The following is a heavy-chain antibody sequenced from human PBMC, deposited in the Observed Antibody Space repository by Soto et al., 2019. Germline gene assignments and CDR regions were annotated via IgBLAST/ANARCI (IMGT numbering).Heavy chain of an antibody. Sequence: QVQLVQSGAEVKKPGASVKVSCKAFGYTFTSYDINWVRQATGQGLEWMGWMNPNSGNTGYAQKFQGRVTMTRNTSISTAYMELSSLRSEDTAVYYCARERRQYNWFDPWGQGTLVTVSS. V-gene: IGHV1-8*01. CDR2: MNPNSGNT. CDR3: ARERRQYNWFDP. CDR1: GYTFTSYD. J-gene: IGHJ5*02.